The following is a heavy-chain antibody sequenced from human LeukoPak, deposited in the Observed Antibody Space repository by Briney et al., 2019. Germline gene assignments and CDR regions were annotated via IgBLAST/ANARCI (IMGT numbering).Heavy chain of an antibody. Sequence: PSETLSLTCTVPGGSISSYYWSWIRQPSGKGLEWIGYIYYSGSTNYNPSLKSRVTISVDTSKNQFSLKLSSVTAADTAVYYCARRLGYCSSTSCYPRDNWFDPWGQGTLVTVSS. V-gene: IGHV4-59*01. CDR3: ARRLGYCSSTSCYPRDNWFDP. CDR2: IYYSGST. J-gene: IGHJ5*02. CDR1: GGSISSYY. D-gene: IGHD2-2*01.